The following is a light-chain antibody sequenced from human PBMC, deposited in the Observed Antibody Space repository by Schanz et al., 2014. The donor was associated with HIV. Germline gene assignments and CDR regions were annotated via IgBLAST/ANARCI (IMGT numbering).Light chain of an antibody. Sequence: EIVLTQSPATLSLSPGERATLSCRASQSVSSYLAWYQQKPGQAPRLLIYGASSRATGIPDRFSGSESGTDFTLTISRVEPEDYAVYYCQLYGTPPWTFGQGTRVEVK. CDR1: QSVSSY. V-gene: IGKV3-20*01. J-gene: IGKJ1*01. CDR2: GAS. CDR3: QLYGTPPWT.